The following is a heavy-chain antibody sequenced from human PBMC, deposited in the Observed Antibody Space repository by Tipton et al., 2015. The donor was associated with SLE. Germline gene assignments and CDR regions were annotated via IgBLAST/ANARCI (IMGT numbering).Heavy chain of an antibody. Sequence: LRLSCAVYGGFFSGYYWSWIRQPPGTGLEWIGEINHSGSTNYNPSLKSRVTISVDTSKNQFSLKLSSVTAADTAVYYCARIVTYYDFWSGPGKVYYYYMDVWGKGTTVTVSS. CDR1: GGFFSGYY. J-gene: IGHJ6*03. D-gene: IGHD3-3*01. CDR3: ARIVTYYDFWSGPGKVYYYYMDV. CDR2: INHSGST. V-gene: IGHV4-34*01.